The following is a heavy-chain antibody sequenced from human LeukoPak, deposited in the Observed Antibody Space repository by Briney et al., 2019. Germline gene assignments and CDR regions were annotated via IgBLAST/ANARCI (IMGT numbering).Heavy chain of an antibody. CDR3: VREWYTSGGLGKTNWFDP. D-gene: IGHD6-19*01. Sequence: PSETLSLTCTVSGGSISSGSYYWSWIRQPAGKGLEWIGRIYSTGRSDYNPSLKSRLSFSIDTSKNQFSLKLTSMTAADTAVYYCVREWYTSGGLGKTNWFDPWGQGTVVTVSS. V-gene: IGHV4-61*02. CDR2: IYSTGRS. J-gene: IGHJ5*02. CDR1: GGSISSGSYY.